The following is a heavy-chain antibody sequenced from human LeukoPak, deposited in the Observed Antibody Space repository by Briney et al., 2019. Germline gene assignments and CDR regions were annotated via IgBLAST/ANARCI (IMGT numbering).Heavy chain of an antibody. Sequence: GSLRLSCAASGFTFSDYAMSWVRQAAGKELEWVSGISDTGRRTYYTDSVKGRFTISRDDSKKTVYLQMDTLRAEDTAIYFCARHDSFIPFWGQGTLVTVSS. D-gene: IGHD2-21*01. J-gene: IGHJ4*02. CDR1: GFTFSDYA. CDR2: ISDTGRRT. V-gene: IGHV3-23*01. CDR3: ARHDSFIPF.